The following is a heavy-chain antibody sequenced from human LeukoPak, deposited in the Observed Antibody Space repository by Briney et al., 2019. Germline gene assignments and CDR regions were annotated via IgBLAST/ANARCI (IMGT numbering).Heavy chain of an antibody. Sequence: GGSLRLSCAASGFTFDDYAMHWVRQAPGKGLEWVSGISWNSGSIGYADSVKGRFTISRDNAKNSLYLQMNSLRAEDTAVYYCAKDWAFDIWGQGTMVAVSS. CDR2: ISWNSGSI. CDR1: GFTFDDYA. CDR3: AKDWAFDI. J-gene: IGHJ3*02. V-gene: IGHV3-9*01.